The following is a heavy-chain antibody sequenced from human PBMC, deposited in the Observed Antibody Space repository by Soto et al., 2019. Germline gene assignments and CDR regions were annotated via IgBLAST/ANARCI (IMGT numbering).Heavy chain of an antibody. CDR1: GYTFTSYA. D-gene: IGHD2-15*01. J-gene: IGHJ4*02. Sequence: GASVKVSCKASGYTFTSYAMHWVRQAPGQRLEWMGWINAGNGNTKYSQKFQGRVTITRDTSASTAYMELSSLRSEDTAVYYCASHRRNCSGGSCNLYFDYWGQGTLVTVSS. CDR2: INAGNGNT. CDR3: ASHRRNCSGGSCNLYFDY. V-gene: IGHV1-3*01.